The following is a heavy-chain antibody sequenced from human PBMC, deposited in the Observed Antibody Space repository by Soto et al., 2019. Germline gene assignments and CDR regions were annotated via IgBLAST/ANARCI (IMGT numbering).Heavy chain of an antibody. CDR3: ASVPQPLGYCSGGSCYSVHY. D-gene: IGHD2-15*01. Sequence: GGSLRLSCAASGFTFSSDSMNWVRQAPGKGLEWVSSISSSSSYIYYADSVKGRFTISRDNAKNSLYLQMNSLRAEDTAVYYCASVPQPLGYCSGGSCYSVHYWGQATLVTVSS. CDR2: ISSSSSYI. CDR1: GFTFSSDS. V-gene: IGHV3-21*01. J-gene: IGHJ4*02.